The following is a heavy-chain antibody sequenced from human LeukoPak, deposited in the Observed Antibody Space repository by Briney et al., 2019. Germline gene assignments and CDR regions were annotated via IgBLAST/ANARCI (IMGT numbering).Heavy chain of an antibody. CDR3: ARDSVAPAVHYYFDY. Sequence: PGGTLRLSCAASGFTFSSYAMHWVRQAPGKGLESVSVISSDGSNKYYADSVKGRFTISRDNSKNTLYPQMNSLRAEDTAVYYCARDSVAPAVHYYFDYWGQGTLVTVSS. J-gene: IGHJ4*02. CDR2: ISSDGSNK. CDR1: GFTFSSYA. D-gene: IGHD2-2*01. V-gene: IGHV3-30*01.